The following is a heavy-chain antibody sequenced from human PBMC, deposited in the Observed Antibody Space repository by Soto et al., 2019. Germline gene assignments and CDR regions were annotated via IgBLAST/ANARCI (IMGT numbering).Heavy chain of an antibody. CDR2: IWYDGSNK. V-gene: IGHV3-33*01. CDR1: GFTFSSYG. CDR3: ASQYYSRSGSLRRDYYYYGMDV. J-gene: IGHJ6*02. D-gene: IGHD3-10*01. Sequence: QVQLVESGGGVVQPGRSLRLSCAASGFTFSSYGMHWVRQAPGKGLEWVAVIWYDGSNKYYADSVKGRFTISRDNSKNTLYLQMNSLRAEDTAVYYCASQYYSRSGSLRRDYYYYGMDVWGRWTTVTGSS.